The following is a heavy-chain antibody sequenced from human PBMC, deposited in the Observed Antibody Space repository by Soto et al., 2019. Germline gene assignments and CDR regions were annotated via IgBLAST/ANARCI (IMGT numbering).Heavy chain of an antibody. V-gene: IGHV4-31*03. Sequence: QVQLQESGPGLVKPSQTLSLTCTVSGGSLSSGGYYWRWIRQHPGKGLEWIGYIYYSGSTYYNPSLKSRVTISVDTSKNQFSLKLSSVTAADTVVYDCASGPIVATLVSLDYGGQGTLVTVSS. CDR2: IYYSGST. J-gene: IGHJ4*02. CDR1: GGSLSSGGYY. D-gene: IGHD5-12*01. CDR3: ASGPIVATLVSLDY.